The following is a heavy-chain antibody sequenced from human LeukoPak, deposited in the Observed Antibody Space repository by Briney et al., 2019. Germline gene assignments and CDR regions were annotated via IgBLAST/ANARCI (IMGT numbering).Heavy chain of an antibody. V-gene: IGHV3-7*02. CDR2: IKQEGSEK. Sequence: GGSLRLSCAASGFTYSSYWMSWVRQAPGKGLEGVANIKQEGSEKYYVDSVKGRFTISRDNAMNSLDLQMNSLRAEDTAVYYCAKLHPGYSSSGNFDYSGQGTLVTVSS. D-gene: IGHD6-13*01. CDR1: GFTYSSYW. CDR3: AKLHPGYSSSGNFDY. J-gene: IGHJ4*02.